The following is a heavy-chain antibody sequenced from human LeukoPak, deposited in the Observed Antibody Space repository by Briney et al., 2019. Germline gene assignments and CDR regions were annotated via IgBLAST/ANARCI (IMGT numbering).Heavy chain of an antibody. D-gene: IGHD3-10*01. CDR3: ARKGYYGSGTYLDY. Sequence: GGSLRLSCAASGFTFDDYGMSWVRQAPGKGLEWVSGINWNGDRTGYADSVRGRFTISRDNAKNSLYLQMNSLRAEDTALYYCARKGYYGSGTYLDYWGQGTLVTVSS. CDR2: INWNGDRT. V-gene: IGHV3-20*04. J-gene: IGHJ4*02. CDR1: GFTFDDYG.